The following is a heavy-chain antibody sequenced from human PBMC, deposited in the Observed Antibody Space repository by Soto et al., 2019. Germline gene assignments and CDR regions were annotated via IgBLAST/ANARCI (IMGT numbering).Heavy chain of an antibody. V-gene: IGHV3-66*01. D-gene: IGHD1-26*01. Sequence: EVQVVESGGGLVQPGGSLRLSCAASGFTVSSDYMSWVRQAPGKGLEWVSVIYSGGSTYYADSVKGRFTISRDNSKTTLYLQMNRLRAADTAGYYCARDPGDRNGVSVWGQGTTVTVSS. CDR2: IYSGGST. CDR1: GFTVSSDY. CDR3: ARDPGDRNGVSV. J-gene: IGHJ6*02.